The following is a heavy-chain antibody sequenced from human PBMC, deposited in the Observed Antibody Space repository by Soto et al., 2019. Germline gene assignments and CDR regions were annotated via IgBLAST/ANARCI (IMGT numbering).Heavy chain of an antibody. V-gene: IGHV3-74*01. CDR2: INSDGSST. D-gene: IGHD2-15*01. CDR1: GFTLSSYW. J-gene: IGHJ4*02. CDR3: ARGVVTGDY. Sequence: GESLKISCAASGFTLSSYWMHWVRQAPGKGLVWVSRINSDGSSTSYADSVKGRFTISRDNAKNTLYLQMNSLRAEDTAVYYCARGVVTGDYWGQGTLVTVSS.